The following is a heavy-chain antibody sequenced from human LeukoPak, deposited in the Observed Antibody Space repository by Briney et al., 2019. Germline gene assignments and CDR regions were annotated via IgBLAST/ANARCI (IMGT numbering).Heavy chain of an antibody. CDR3: AKRVLDY. D-gene: IGHD3-10*01. J-gene: IGHJ4*02. V-gene: IGHV3-7*01. CDR1: GFTFSASW. Sequence: GGSLRLSCAASGFTFSASWMTWVRQAPGKGLEWVTNINQDGSEKYYVDSVKGRFTISRDNARNALYLQMNSLRTEDTAVYYCAKRVLDYWGQGTLVTVSS. CDR2: INQDGSEK.